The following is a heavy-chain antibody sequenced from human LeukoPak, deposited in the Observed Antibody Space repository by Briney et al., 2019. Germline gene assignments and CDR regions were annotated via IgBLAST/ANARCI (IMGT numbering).Heavy chain of an antibody. V-gene: IGHV4-31*03. J-gene: IGHJ4*02. CDR2: IYYSGST. D-gene: IGHD5-18*01. CDR3: ARSKRGYSYGYFDY. CDR1: GGSISSGGYY. Sequence: SSETLSLTCTVSGGSISSGGYYWSWIRQHPGEGLEWIGYIYYSGSTYYNPSLKSRVTISVDTSKNQFSLKLSSVTAADTAVYYCARSKRGYSYGYFDYWGQGTLVTVSS.